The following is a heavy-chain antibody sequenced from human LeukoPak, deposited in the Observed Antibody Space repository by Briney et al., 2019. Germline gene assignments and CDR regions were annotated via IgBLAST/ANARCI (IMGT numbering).Heavy chain of an antibody. Sequence: SSVKVSCKASGGTFSSYAISWVRQAPGQGLEWMGGIIPIFGTANYAQKFQGRVTITTDESTSTPYMELSSLSSEDTAVYYCARYPPRGAFDIWGQGTMVTVSS. CDR2: IIPIFGTA. V-gene: IGHV1-69*05. J-gene: IGHJ3*02. CDR1: GGTFSSYA. CDR3: ARYPPRGAFDI. D-gene: IGHD3-10*01.